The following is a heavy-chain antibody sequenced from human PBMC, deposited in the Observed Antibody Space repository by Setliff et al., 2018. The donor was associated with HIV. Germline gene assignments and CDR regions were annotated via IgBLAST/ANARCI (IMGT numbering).Heavy chain of an antibody. CDR3: ARRDGRSMNAFEI. J-gene: IGHJ3*02. CDR1: DYTFSTYW. CDR2: IYPDDSNI. Sequence: GESLKISCKALDYTFSTYWIGWVRQMPGEGLEWMGIIYPDDSNIRYNPSFQNQVTISADKSISTAYLQVHNLKASDTATYYCARRDGRSMNAFEIWGPGTMVTVS. V-gene: IGHV5-51*01. D-gene: IGHD6-13*01.